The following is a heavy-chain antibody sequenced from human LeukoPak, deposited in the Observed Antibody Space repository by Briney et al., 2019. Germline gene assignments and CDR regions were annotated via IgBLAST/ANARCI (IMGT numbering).Heavy chain of an antibody. D-gene: IGHD3-3*01. Sequence: SETLSLTCAVYGGSFSGYYWSWIRQPPGKGLEWIGEINHSGSTNYNPSLKSRVTISVDTSKNQFSLKLSSVTAADTAVYHCARGTIPSWFDPWGQGTLVTVSS. CDR3: ARGTIPSWFDP. J-gene: IGHJ5*02. CDR2: INHSGST. CDR1: GGSFSGYY. V-gene: IGHV4-34*01.